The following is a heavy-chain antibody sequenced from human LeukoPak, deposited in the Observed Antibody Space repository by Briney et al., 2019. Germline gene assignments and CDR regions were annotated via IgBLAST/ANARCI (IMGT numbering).Heavy chain of an antibody. CDR3: AKRSKGGDSTGYYYYFDL. V-gene: IGHV3-74*01. CDR2: ISGEGSTT. Sequence: GGSLRLSCAASGFTFSSYWMHWVRQAPGKGLVWVSLISGEGSTTIYADSVKGRFTISRDNAKNTLFLQMNSLRAEDTAVYYCAKRSKGGDSTGYYYYFDLWGRGTLVTVPS. CDR1: GFTFSSYW. J-gene: IGHJ2*01. D-gene: IGHD3-22*01.